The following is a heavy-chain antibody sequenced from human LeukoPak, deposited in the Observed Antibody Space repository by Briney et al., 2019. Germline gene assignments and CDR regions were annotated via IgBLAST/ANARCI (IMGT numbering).Heavy chain of an antibody. CDR1: GGSISSSSYY. CDR2: IYYSGGT. J-gene: IGHJ4*02. D-gene: IGHD6-13*01. CDR3: ASHAYAAAGIYFDY. Sequence: SETLSLTCTVSGGSISSSSYYWSWIRQPPGKGLEWIGYIYYSGGTNYNPSLKSRVTISVDTSKNQFSLKLSSVTAADTAVYYCASHAYAAAGIYFDYWGQGTLVTVSS. V-gene: IGHV4-61*05.